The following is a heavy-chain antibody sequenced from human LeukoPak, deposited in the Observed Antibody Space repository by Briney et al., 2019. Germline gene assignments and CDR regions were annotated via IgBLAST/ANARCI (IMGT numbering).Heavy chain of an antibody. V-gene: IGHV3-21*01. J-gene: IGHJ4*02. CDR1: EFTFGSYN. D-gene: IGHD4-17*01. CDR2: ISISGTYI. CDR3: AAAPLTTAPFHY. Sequence: GGSLRLSCAASEFTFGSYNMNWVRQAPGKGLEWVSSISISGTYIYYADSLKGRFTISRDNAKNSLYLQMNSLRAEDTAVYYCAAAPLTTAPFHYWGQGTLVTVSS.